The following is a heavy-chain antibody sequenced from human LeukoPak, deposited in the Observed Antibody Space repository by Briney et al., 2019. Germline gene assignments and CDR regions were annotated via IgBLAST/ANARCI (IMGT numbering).Heavy chain of an antibody. J-gene: IGHJ5*02. CDR3: ARGREYSSSSGGWFDP. D-gene: IGHD6-6*01. Sequence: PGGSLRLSCAASGFTVSSNYMSWVRQAPGKGLEWVSVIYSGGSTYYADSVKGRFTISRDNSKNTLYLQMNSLRAEDTAVYYCARGREYSSSSGGWFDPWGQGTLVTVSS. V-gene: IGHV3-66*01. CDR1: GFTVSSNY. CDR2: IYSGGST.